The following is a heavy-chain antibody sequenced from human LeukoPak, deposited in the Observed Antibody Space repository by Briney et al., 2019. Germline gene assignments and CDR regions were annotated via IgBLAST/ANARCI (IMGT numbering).Heavy chain of an antibody. Sequence: SVKVSCKASRGTLNNYAVNWVRQAPGQGLEWMGGTIPFYGATNYAAKFQGRVTITADESTGTVYMELSSPRSEDTAVYYCARMKGYSYSDYWGQGTLVTVSS. CDR3: ARMKGYSYSDY. V-gene: IGHV1-69*13. J-gene: IGHJ4*02. D-gene: IGHD1-26*01. CDR1: RGTLNNYA. CDR2: TIPFYGAT.